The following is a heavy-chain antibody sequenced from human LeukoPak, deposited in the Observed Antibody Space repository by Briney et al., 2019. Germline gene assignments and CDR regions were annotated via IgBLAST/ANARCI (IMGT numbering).Heavy chain of an antibody. CDR2: IYYSGST. CDR1: GGSISSSSYY. Sequence: SETLSLTCTVSGGSISSSSYYWGWIRLPPGKGLEWIGSIYYSGSTYYNPSLKSRVTISVDTSKNQFSLKLSSVTAADTAVYYCFCYPRTYYYYMDVWGKGTTVTISS. D-gene: IGHD3-3*01. J-gene: IGHJ6*03. CDR3: FCYPRTYYYYMDV. V-gene: IGHV4-39*01.